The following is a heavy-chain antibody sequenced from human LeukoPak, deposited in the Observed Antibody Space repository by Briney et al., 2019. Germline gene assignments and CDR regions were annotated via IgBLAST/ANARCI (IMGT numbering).Heavy chain of an antibody. CDR1: GDSISNYH. J-gene: IGHJ4*02. CDR2: MYNRGST. D-gene: IGHD6-19*01. Sequence: ASETLSLTCTVSGDSISNYHWSWIRQSPGKELEWIGYMYNRGSTIYNPSLKSRVTISTDTSKNQFSPRLTSVTAADTAVYYCARAEKAVTGTLDSWGQGTLITVSS. V-gene: IGHV4-59*01. CDR3: ARAEKAVTGTLDS.